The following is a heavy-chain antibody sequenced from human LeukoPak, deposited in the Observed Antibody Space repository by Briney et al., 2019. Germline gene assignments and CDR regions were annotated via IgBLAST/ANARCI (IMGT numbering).Heavy chain of an antibody. CDR2: ISRSSRHV. D-gene: IGHD3-10*01. CDR1: GFTFSDYS. V-gene: IGHV3-21*01. Sequence: GGALRLSCAASGFTFSDYSMNWVRQAPGKGLEWVSSISRSSRHVYYGGSGKGRFTISRDNAKNSLYLQMNSLRAEDTAVYYCARDGSGRTLGYWGQGTLVTVSS. J-gene: IGHJ4*02. CDR3: ARDGSGRTLGY.